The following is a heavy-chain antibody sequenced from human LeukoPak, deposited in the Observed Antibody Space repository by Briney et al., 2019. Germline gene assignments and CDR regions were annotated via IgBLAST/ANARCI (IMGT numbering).Heavy chain of an antibody. J-gene: IGHJ4*02. CDR3: ARQMQSHGNFDS. V-gene: IGHV3-53*01. Sequence: GGSLRLSCAASGFTVSSYYMSWVRQAPGKGLEWVSIIYSGGSTYYADSVKGRFTISRDSSKNTLYLQMNSLRAEDTAVYYCARQMQSHGNFDSWGQGTLVTVSS. CDR2: IYSGGST. CDR1: GFTVSSYY. D-gene: IGHD1-26*01.